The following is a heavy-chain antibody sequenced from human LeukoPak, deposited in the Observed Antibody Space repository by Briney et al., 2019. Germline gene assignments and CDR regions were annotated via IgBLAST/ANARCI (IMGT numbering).Heavy chain of an antibody. J-gene: IGHJ4*02. CDR3: ARLLAGCPGGRCRAHFDY. V-gene: IGHV4-59*01. Sequence: SETLSLTCSVSGDSISGNYWSGMRQPPAKGLEWIGYIHYSGTNNYNPSLKSRVTMSVDTSKNQFSLPLTSVPAAATAVYYCARLLAGCPGGRCRAHFDYWGQGTLVTVSS. CDR1: GDSISGNY. D-gene: IGHD2-15*01. CDR2: IHYSGTN.